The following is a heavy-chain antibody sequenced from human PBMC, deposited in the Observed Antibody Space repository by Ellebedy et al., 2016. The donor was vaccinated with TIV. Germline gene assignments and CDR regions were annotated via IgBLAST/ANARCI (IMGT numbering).Heavy chain of an antibody. CDR1: GFTFSSYW. CDR2: ISSSSSTI. Sequence: GGSLRLXXAASGFTFSSYWMSWVRQAPGKGLEWVSYISSSSSTIYYADSVKGRFTISRDNAKNSLYLQMNSLRDEDTAVYYCARLGGSGSVDYYYYGMDVWGQGTTVTVSS. D-gene: IGHD3-10*01. V-gene: IGHV3-48*02. J-gene: IGHJ6*02. CDR3: ARLGGSGSVDYYYYGMDV.